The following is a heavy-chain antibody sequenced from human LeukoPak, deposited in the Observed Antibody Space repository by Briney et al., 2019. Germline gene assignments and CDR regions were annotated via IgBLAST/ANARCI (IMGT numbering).Heavy chain of an antibody. D-gene: IGHD5-24*01. CDR2: VYHSGST. Sequence: SQTLSLTCTVSGGSISSGGYYWSWIRQHPGKGLEWIGYVYHSGSTYYNPSLKSRVTISVDTSKNQFSLKLSSVTAADTAVYYCARAPRDGYNYSDYWGQGTLVTVSS. V-gene: IGHV4-31*03. J-gene: IGHJ4*02. CDR1: GGSISSGGYY. CDR3: ARAPRDGYNYSDY.